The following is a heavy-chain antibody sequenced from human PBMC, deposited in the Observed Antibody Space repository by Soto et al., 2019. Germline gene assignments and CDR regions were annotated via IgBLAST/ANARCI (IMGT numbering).Heavy chain of an antibody. J-gene: IGHJ6*02. CDR2: IDASDSYT. V-gene: IGHV5-10-1*01. Sequence: GESLKITFKSSGYSFTSYWISWMRQVLRKVFEMMGRIDASDSYTNYSTAFQSHITISDDKSISTAKLQWSNPQAQDTAMYYCASRESIAAQNMYCYYGMVVWGQGAPVTVS. CDR3: ASRESIAAQNMYCYYGMVV. D-gene: IGHD6-6*01. CDR1: GYSFTSYW.